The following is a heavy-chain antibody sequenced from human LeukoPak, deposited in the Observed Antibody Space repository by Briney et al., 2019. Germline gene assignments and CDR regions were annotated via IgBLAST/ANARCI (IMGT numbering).Heavy chain of an antibody. V-gene: IGHV4-59*08. CDR2: IYYSGST. D-gene: IGHD6-6*01. CDR1: GGSISSYY. Sequence: SETLSLTCAVSGGSISSYYWSWIRQPPGKGLEWIGYIYYSGSTNYNPSLKSRVTISVDTSKNQFSLKLSSVTAADTAVYYCARHAIRSSSSSFDYWGQGTLVTVSS. CDR3: ARHAIRSSSSSFDY. J-gene: IGHJ4*02.